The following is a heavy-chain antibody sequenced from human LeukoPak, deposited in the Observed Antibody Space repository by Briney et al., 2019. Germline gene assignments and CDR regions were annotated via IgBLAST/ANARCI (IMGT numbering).Heavy chain of an antibody. V-gene: IGHV1-69*04. D-gene: IGHD2-15*01. CDR3: ARDHCSPGTCLGGH. CDR2: IIPSLDIS. J-gene: IGHJ4*02. Sequence: SVKVSCKASGDTFITYTFSWVRQAPGQGLEWMGRIIPSLDISNYAQKFQGRVTLSADKATTTTYMELTSLRSEDTAIYYCARDHCSPGTCLGGHWGQGTLVTVSS. CDR1: GDTFITYT.